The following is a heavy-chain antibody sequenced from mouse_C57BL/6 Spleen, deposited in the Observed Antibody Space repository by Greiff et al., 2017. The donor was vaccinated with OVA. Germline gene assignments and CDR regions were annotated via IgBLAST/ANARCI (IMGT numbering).Heavy chain of an antibody. CDR2: INPSSGYT. V-gene: IGHV1-4*01. J-gene: IGHJ4*01. CDR3: ARMPPITTVSYYAMDY. D-gene: IGHD1-1*01. Sequence: QVHVKQSGAELARPGASVKMSCKASGYTFTSYTMHWVKQRPGQGLEWIGYINPSSGYTKYNQKFKDKATLTADKSSSTAYMQLSSLTSEDSAVYYCARMPPITTVSYYAMDYWGQGTSVTVSS. CDR1: GYTFTSYT.